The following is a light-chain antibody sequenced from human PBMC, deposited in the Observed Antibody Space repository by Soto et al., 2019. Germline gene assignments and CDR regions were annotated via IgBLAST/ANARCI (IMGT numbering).Light chain of an antibody. CDR2: EVT. V-gene: IGLV2-14*01. Sequence: QSVLAQPASVSGSPGQSITISCSGTSSDVGAYNYVSWYQHHPGKAPKLIVCEVTNRPPGVSFRFSGSKSGNTASLTISGLQAEDEADYYCSSYTTINTWVFGGGT. J-gene: IGLJ3*02. CDR1: SSDVGAYNY. CDR3: SSYTTINTWV.